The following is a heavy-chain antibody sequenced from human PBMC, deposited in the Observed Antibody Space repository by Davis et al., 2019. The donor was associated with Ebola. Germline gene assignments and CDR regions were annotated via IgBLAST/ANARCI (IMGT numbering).Heavy chain of an antibody. CDR2: IIPVVDTK. V-gene: IGHV1-69*04. Sequence: SVTVSCKTSGGTFTNYAVNWVRQAPGQGLEWLGRIIPVVDTKDYAQKFQGRVTLTADKATNTAYMELSGLRFDDTAVYYCARGKWFDPWGQGTLVTVSS. CDR1: GGTFTNYA. J-gene: IGHJ5*02. CDR3: ARGKWFDP.